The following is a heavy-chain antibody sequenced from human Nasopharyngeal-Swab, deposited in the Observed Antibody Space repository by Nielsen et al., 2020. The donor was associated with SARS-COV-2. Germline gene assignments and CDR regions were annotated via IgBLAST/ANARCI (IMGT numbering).Heavy chain of an antibody. Sequence: ASVKVSCKASGYTFINYGLSWVRQAPGQGLEWVGWISANNGNTNYAQKFQGWVTMTRDTSISTAYMELSRLRSDDTAVYYCARGRTSLHYGDNPELDYWGQGTLVTVSS. CDR3: ARGRTSLHYGDNPELDY. CDR2: ISANNGNT. J-gene: IGHJ4*02. CDR1: GYTFINYG. V-gene: IGHV1-18*01. D-gene: IGHD4-23*01.